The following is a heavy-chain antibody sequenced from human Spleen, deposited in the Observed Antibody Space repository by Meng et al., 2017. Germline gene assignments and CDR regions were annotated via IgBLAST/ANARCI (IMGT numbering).Heavy chain of an antibody. CDR3: ARGPTTMAHDFDY. CDR1: GGSFRDYY. CDR2: INHSGST. J-gene: IGHJ4*02. D-gene: IGHD4-11*01. Sequence: QVRLQRWGAGLVKPSETLSLTCVVSGGSFRDYYWSWIRQPPGKGLEWIGEINHSGSTNYNPSLESRATISVDTSQNNLSLKLSSVTAADSAVYYCARGPTTMAHDFDYWGQGTLVTVSS. V-gene: IGHV4-34*01.